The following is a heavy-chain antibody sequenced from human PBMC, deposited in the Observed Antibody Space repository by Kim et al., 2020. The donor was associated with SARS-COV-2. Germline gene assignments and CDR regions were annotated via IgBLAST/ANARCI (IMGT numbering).Heavy chain of an antibody. J-gene: IGHJ5*02. D-gene: IGHD3-9*01. CDR3: ARGMVERYFDLRGWFDP. Sequence: SETLSLTCTVSGGSISSGSYYWSWIRQPAGKGLEWIGRIYTSGSTNYNPSLKSRVTISVDTSKNQFSLKLSSVTAADTAVYYCARGMVERYFDLRGWFDPWGQGTLVTVSS. V-gene: IGHV4-61*02. CDR2: IYTSGST. CDR1: GGSISSGSYY.